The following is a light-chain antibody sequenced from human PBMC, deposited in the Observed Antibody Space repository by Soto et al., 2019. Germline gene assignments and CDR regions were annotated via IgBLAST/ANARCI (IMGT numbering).Light chain of an antibody. V-gene: IGKV3D-15*01. CDR2: GAS. J-gene: IGKJ5*01. CDR1: QSVSSSY. Sequence: EIVLTQSPGTLSLSPGERATLSCRASQSVSSSYLAWYQQKPGQAPRLLIYGASSRATGIPANFSGSGSGTEFTLTISSLQSEDFAVYYCQQYNNWPFTFGQGTRLEI. CDR3: QQYNNWPFT.